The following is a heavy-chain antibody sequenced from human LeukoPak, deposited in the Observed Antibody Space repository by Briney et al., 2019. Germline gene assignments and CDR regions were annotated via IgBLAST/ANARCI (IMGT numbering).Heavy chain of an antibody. Sequence: SGGSLRLSCAASGFTFSSYSMNWVRQAPGKGLEWVSSISSSSSYIYYADSVKGRFTISRDNAKNSLYLQMNSLRAEDTAVYYYARDQKDSSSWYDAHRAFDIWGQGTMVTVSS. CDR1: GFTFSSYS. V-gene: IGHV3-21*01. D-gene: IGHD6-13*01. J-gene: IGHJ3*02. CDR3: ARDQKDSSSWYDAHRAFDI. CDR2: ISSSSSYI.